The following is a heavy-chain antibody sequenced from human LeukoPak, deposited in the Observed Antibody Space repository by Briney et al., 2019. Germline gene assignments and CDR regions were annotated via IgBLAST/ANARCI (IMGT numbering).Heavy chain of an antibody. CDR2: IYHSEST. D-gene: IGHD7-27*01. Sequence: PSETLSLTCTVSGYSISSGYYWGWIRQPPGKGLEWIGSIYHSESTYYNPSLKSRVTISLDTSKNQFSLRLSSLTAADTAVYYCARDRLSLGAFDIWGQGTMVTVSS. V-gene: IGHV4-38-2*02. J-gene: IGHJ3*02. CDR1: GYSISSGYY. CDR3: ARDRLSLGAFDI.